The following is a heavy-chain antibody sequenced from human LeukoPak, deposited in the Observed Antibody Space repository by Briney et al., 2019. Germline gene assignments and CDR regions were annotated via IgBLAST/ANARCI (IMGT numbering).Heavy chain of an antibody. CDR2: IYYSGST. D-gene: IGHD1-26*01. CDR1: GGSISSYY. CDR3: ARAGYSGSYLIDY. Sequence: KSSETLSLTCTVSGGSISSYYWSWIRQPPGKGLEWIGYIYYSGSTNYNPSLKSRVTISVDTSKNQFSLKLSSVTAADTAVYYCARAGYSGSYLIDYWGQGTLVTVSS. J-gene: IGHJ4*02. V-gene: IGHV4-59*01.